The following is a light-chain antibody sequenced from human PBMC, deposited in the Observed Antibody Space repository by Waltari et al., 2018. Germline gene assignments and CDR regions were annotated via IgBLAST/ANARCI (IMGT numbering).Light chain of an antibody. CDR3: QHYGPPPLT. J-gene: IGKJ2*01. CDR1: QSISSY. Sequence: DIQMTQSPSSLSASVGDRVTITCRASQSISSYLNWYQQKPGKAPKLLIYAASSLQSGVPSRFSGSGSGTDFTLTISSLEPEDSAVYYCQHYGPPPLTFGQGTKVEIK. CDR2: AAS. V-gene: IGKV1-39*01.